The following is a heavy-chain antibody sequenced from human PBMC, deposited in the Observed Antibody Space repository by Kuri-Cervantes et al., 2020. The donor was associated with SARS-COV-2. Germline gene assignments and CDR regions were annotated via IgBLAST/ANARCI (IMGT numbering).Heavy chain of an antibody. CDR3: ARGINGYFFFYYLDV. J-gene: IGHJ6*03. CDR1: GGSFNNYY. V-gene: IGHV4-34*01. CDR2: INHRGDT. Sequence: GSLRLSCAVYGGSFNNYYWSWVRQSPGKGLEWIGGINHRGDTYYNPSLEGRVTISRDTSENKFSLRLSSVTAADTAVYYCARGINGYFFFYYLDVWGKGTTVTVSS. D-gene: IGHD2-21*01.